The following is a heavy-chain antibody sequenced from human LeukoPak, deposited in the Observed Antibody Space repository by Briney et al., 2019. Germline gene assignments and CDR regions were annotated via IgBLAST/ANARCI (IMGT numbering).Heavy chain of an antibody. CDR1: GFLFKSNG. D-gene: IGHD3-3*01. V-gene: IGHV3-30*02. J-gene: IGHJ4*02. Sequence: PGGSLRLSCEASGFLFKSNGKHWVRQAPGKGLERVAFIRSDGNVTKYLDSVKGRFTISRDNSENTLYLQVTNLRPDDTAVYFCAKDHGFWSGYLFWGQGTLVTVSS. CDR2: IRSDGNVT. CDR3: AKDHGFWSGYLF.